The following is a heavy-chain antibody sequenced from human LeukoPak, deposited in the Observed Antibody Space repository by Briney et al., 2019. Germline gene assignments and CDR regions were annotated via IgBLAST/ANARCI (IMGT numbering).Heavy chain of an antibody. CDR3: ARGMWYCSGGSCFPSDY. J-gene: IGHJ4*02. Sequence: PGRSLRLSCATSGFTFSSYGMQWVRQAPGKGLEWVAVLWYDGSNKYYADSVKGRFTISRDNSKNTLYLQMNSLRAEDTAVYYCARGMWYCSGGSCFPSDYWGQGTLVTVSS. CDR1: GFTFSSYG. D-gene: IGHD2-15*01. CDR2: LWYDGSNK. V-gene: IGHV3-33*01.